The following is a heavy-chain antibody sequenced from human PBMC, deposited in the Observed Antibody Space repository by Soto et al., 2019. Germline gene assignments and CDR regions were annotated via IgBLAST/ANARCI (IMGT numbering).Heavy chain of an antibody. D-gene: IGHD2-2*01. V-gene: IGHV1-18*01. CDR3: ATMSVVVPANAHAFDI. CDR2: ISAYNGNT. CDR1: GYTFTSYG. J-gene: IGHJ3*02. Sequence: ASVKVSCKASGYTFTSYGISWVRQAPGQGLEWMGWISAYNGNTIYAQKFQGRVTMTEDTSTDTAYMELSSLRSEDTAVYYCATMSVVVPANAHAFDIWGQGTMVTVSS.